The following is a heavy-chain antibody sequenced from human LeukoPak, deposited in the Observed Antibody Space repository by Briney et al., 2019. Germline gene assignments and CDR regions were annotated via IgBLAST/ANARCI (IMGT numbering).Heavy chain of an antibody. J-gene: IGHJ6*02. CDR2: IYYSGST. V-gene: IGHV4-59*12. D-gene: IGHD4-23*01. Sequence: PSETLSLTCTVSGGSISSYYWSWIRQPPGKGLEWIGYIYYSGSTNYNPSLKSRVTISVDTSKNQFSLKLSSVTAADTAVYYCAIFPTGGNASRSRYYYGMDVWGQGTTVTVSS. CDR1: GGSISSYY. CDR3: AIFPTGGNASRSRYYYGMDV.